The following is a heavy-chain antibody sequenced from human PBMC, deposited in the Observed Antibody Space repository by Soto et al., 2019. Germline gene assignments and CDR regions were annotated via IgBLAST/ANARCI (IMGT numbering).Heavy chain of an antibody. Sequence: LRLSCAASGFTFSSYWMNWVRQAPGKGLEWVANIKQDGSNKYYVDSVKGRFTISRDNTKTSLYLQMNSLRAEDTAIYYCARVTGSGTYPRVLDSWGQGTXVNVSS. CDR3: ARVTGSGTYPRVLDS. J-gene: IGHJ4*02. CDR2: IKQDGSNK. V-gene: IGHV3-7*05. D-gene: IGHD1-26*01. CDR1: GFTFSSYW.